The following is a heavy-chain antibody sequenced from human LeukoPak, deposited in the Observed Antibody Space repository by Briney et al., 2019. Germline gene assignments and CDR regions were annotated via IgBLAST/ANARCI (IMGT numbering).Heavy chain of an antibody. V-gene: IGHV1-24*01. Sequence: ASVKVSCKVSGYRLSELSMHWVRQAPGKGLEWMGGLDVEDDEPIYAQKFQGRVIMTEDTSTDTAYMELSSLRSEDTAVYYCATEATSPDYNYYMDVWGKGTTVIVS. D-gene: IGHD2-2*01. CDR1: GYRLSELS. CDR3: ATEATSPDYNYYMDV. CDR2: LDVEDDEP. J-gene: IGHJ6*03.